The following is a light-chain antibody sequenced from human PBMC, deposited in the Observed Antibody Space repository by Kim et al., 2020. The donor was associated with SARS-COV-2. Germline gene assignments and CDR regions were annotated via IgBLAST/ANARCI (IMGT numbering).Light chain of an antibody. CDR3: QAWDSSPVV. J-gene: IGLJ2*01. Sequence: SYELTQPPSVSVSPGQTASITCSGDKLGDQYACWYQQKPGQSPVLVIYQDSKRPSGIPERFSGSNSGNTATLTISGTQAMDEADYYCQAWDSSPVV. V-gene: IGLV3-1*01. CDR1: KLGDQY. CDR2: QDS.